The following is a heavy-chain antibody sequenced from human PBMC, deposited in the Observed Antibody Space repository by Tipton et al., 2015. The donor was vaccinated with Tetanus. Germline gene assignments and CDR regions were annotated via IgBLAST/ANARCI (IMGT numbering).Heavy chain of an antibody. Sequence: LRLSCTVSGGSISSYYWSWIRQPPGKGLEWIGYIYYSGSTNYNPSLKSRVTISVDTSKNHFSLNLASVTAADTAVYFCARANFDFPKKGPFDSWGQGIPVIVSA. J-gene: IGHJ4*02. CDR3: ARANFDFPKKGPFDS. D-gene: IGHD3-3*01. CDR2: IYYSGST. CDR1: GGSISSYY. V-gene: IGHV4-59*01.